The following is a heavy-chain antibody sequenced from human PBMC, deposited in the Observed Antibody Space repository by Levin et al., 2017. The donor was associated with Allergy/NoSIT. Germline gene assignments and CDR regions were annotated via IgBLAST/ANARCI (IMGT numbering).Heavy chain of an antibody. CDR3: ARGQIAADPNFDY. CDR1: GGTFSSYA. Sequence: KISCKASGGTFSSYAISWVRQAPGQGLEWMGGIIPIFGTANYAQKFQGRVTITADESTSTAYMELSSLRSEDTAVYYCARGQIAADPNFDYWGQGTLVTVSS. V-gene: IGHV1-69*01. J-gene: IGHJ4*02. CDR2: IIPIFGTA. D-gene: IGHD6-13*01.